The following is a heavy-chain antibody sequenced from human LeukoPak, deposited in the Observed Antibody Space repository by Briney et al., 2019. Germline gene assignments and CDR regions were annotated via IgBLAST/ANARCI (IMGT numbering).Heavy chain of an antibody. CDR3: ARGTRNYDILTGPFDY. CDR1: GGSISSGSYY. D-gene: IGHD3-9*01. Sequence: SETLSLTCTVSGGSISSGSYYWSWIRQPAGKGLEWIGRIYTSGSTNYNPSLKSRVTISVDTSKNQFSLKLSSVTAADTAVYYCARGTRNYDILTGPFDYWGQGTLVTVSS. CDR2: IYTSGST. V-gene: IGHV4-61*02. J-gene: IGHJ4*02.